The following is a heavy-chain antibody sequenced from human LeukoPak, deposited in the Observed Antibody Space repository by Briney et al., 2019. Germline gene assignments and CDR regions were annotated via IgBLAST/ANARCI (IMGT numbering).Heavy chain of an antibody. CDR2: IIPIFGTA. Sequence: SVKVSCKASGGTFSSYAISWVRQAPGQGLEWMGRIIPIFGTANYAQKFQGRVTITADKSTSTAYMELRSLRSDDTAVYYCARTSPSVSSHVDYWGQGTLVTVSS. V-gene: IGHV1-69*06. D-gene: IGHD6-6*01. CDR3: ARTSPSVSSHVDY. J-gene: IGHJ4*02. CDR1: GGTFSSYA.